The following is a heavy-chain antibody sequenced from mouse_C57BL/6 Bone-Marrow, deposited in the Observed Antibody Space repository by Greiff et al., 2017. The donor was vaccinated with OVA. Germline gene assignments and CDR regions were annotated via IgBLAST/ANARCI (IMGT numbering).Heavy chain of an antibody. CDR3: TTWFDLLGFNWFAY. J-gene: IGHJ3*01. CDR2: IDPENGDT. V-gene: IGHV14-4*01. Sequence: VQLKQSGAELVRPGASVKLSCTASGFNIKDDYMHWVKQRPEQGLEWIGWIDPENGDTEYASKFQGKATITADTSSNTAYLQISSLTSEDTAVYYCTTWFDLLGFNWFAYWGQGTLVTVSA. D-gene: IGHD2-2*01. CDR1: GFNIKDDY.